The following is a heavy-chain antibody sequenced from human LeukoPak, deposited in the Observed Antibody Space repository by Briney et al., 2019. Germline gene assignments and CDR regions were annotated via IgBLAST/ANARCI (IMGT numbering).Heavy chain of an antibody. CDR1: GFTFSSYA. CDR2: ISGSGGST. J-gene: IGHJ4*02. D-gene: IGHD3-22*01. CDR3: AKAWTYYYDSRLDY. Sequence: TGGSLRLSCAASGFTFSSYAMSWVRQAPGKGLEWVSAISGSGGSTYYADSVKGWFTIFRDNSKNTLYLQMNSLRAEDTAVYYCAKAWTYYYDSRLDYWGQGTLVTVSS. V-gene: IGHV3-23*01.